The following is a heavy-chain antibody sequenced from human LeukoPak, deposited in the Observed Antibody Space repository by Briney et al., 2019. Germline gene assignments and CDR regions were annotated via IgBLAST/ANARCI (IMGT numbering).Heavy chain of an antibody. CDR3: AREWVY. CDR2: IYSSGST. J-gene: IGHJ4*02. CDR1: GGSISSGRYY. V-gene: IGHV4-61*02. Sequence: SQTLSLTCSVSGGSISSGRYYWSWIRQPAGKGLEWIGRIYSSGSTNYNPSLKSRVTISVDTSKNQFSLKLSSVTAADTAVYYCAREWVYWGQGTLVTVSS.